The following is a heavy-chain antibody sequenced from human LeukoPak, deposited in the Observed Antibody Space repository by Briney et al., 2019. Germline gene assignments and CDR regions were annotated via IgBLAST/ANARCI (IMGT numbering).Heavy chain of an antibody. V-gene: IGHV1-2*02. J-gene: IGHJ4*02. Sequence: GASVKVSCKASGYIFTGYYLHWVRQAPGQGLEWMGWINPDSGDTNFAEKFQGRVSMTRDTSISTAYLELSGLRSDDTAYFYCGRVQYYNILTGAFHSWGQGTLVTVSS. CDR2: INPDSGDT. CDR3: GRVQYYNILTGAFHS. D-gene: IGHD3-9*01. CDR1: GYIFTGYY.